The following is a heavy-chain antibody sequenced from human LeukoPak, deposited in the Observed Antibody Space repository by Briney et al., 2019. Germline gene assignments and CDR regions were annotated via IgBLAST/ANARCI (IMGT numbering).Heavy chain of an antibody. CDR1: GGSISSYY. J-gene: IGHJ5*02. V-gene: IGHV4-4*07. CDR2: IYSRGT. CDR3: ARDSGTTGEVKFDP. Sequence: SETLSLTCTVSGGSISSYYWSWIRQPAGKGLEWIGRIYSRGTTYNPSLKDRVTMSADTSRNHVSLTLNSVTAADTAVYYCARDSGTTGEVKFDPWGQGTLVTVSS. D-gene: IGHD3-10*01.